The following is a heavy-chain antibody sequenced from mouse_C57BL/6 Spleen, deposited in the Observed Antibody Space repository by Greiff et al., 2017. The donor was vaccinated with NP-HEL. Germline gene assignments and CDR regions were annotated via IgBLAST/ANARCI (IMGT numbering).Heavy chain of an antibody. CDR1: GYAFSSYW. Sequence: QVQLQQSGAELVKPGASVKISCKASGYAFSSYWMNWVKQRPGKGLEWIGQIYPGDGDTNYNGKFKGKATLTADKSSSTAYMQLSSLTSEDSAVYFCARGGSNYNWYFDVWGTGTTVTVSS. D-gene: IGHD2-5*01. J-gene: IGHJ1*03. CDR3: ARGGSNYNWYFDV. CDR2: IYPGDGDT. V-gene: IGHV1-80*01.